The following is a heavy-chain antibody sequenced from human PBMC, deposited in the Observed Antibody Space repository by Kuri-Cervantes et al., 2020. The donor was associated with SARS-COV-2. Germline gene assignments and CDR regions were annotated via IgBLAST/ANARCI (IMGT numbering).Heavy chain of an antibody. V-gene: IGHV4-34*01. Sequence: GSLRLSCAVYGGSFSGYYWSWIRQPPGKGLEWIGEINHSGSTNHNPSLKSRVTISVDTSKNQFSLKLSSVTAADTAVYYCARRRGYSGYVDRPSYFDYWGQGTLVTVSS. CDR1: GGSFSGYY. CDR3: ARRRGYSGYVDRPSYFDY. D-gene: IGHD5-12*01. CDR2: INHSGST. J-gene: IGHJ4*02.